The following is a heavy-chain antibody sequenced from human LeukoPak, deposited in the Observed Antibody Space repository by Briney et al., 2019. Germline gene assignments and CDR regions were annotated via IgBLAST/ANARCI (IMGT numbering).Heavy chain of an antibody. CDR3: ARGRGIAARPHWFDP. Sequence: SETLSLTCAVYGGSFSGYYWSWTRQPPGKGLEWIGEINHSGSTNYNPSLKSRVTISVDTSKNQFSLKLSSVTAADTAVYYCARGRGIAARPHWFDPWGQGTLVTVSS. V-gene: IGHV4-34*01. CDR1: GGSFSGYY. CDR2: INHSGST. D-gene: IGHD6-6*01. J-gene: IGHJ5*02.